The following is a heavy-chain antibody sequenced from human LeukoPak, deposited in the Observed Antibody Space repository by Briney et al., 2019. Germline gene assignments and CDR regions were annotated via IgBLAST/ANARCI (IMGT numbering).Heavy chain of an antibody. CDR2: MNPNSGNT. J-gene: IGHJ6*02. Sequence: ASVKVSCKASGYTFTSYDINWVRQATGQGLEWMGWMNPNSGNTGYAQKFQGRVTMTRNTSISTAYMELSSLRSEDTAVYYCARVPITGTTWLNGMDVWGQGTTVTVSS. CDR1: GYTFTSYD. V-gene: IGHV1-8*01. CDR3: ARVPITGTTWLNGMDV. D-gene: IGHD1-20*01.